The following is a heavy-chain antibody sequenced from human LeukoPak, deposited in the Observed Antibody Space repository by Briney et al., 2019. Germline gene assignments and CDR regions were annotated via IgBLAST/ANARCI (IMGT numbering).Heavy chain of an antibody. CDR3: ARVAPQWRAPIDY. CDR2: MNPNSGNS. J-gene: IGHJ4*02. D-gene: IGHD6-19*01. V-gene: IGHV1-8*03. CDR1: GYTFTNFE. Sequence: ASVKVSCKASGYTFTNFEVNWVRQAAGQGLEGMGWMNPNSGNSGFAQKFQGRITITSDNSKSTAYMEVSGLTPDDTAVYFCARVAPQWRAPIDYWGQGTLVIVSS.